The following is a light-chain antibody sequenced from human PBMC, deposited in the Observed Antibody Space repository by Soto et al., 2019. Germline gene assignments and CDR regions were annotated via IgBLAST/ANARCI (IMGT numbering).Light chain of an antibody. Sequence: EIVLTQSPGTLSLSPGERATLSCRASQSFSSSYLAWYQQKPGQAPRLLIYGASSRATGIPDRFSGSGSGTDFTLTISRLEPEDFAVYYCQQYGSSPPGGGITFGQGTRLEIK. V-gene: IGKV3-20*01. CDR1: QSFSSSY. CDR3: QQYGSSPPGGGIT. J-gene: IGKJ5*01. CDR2: GAS.